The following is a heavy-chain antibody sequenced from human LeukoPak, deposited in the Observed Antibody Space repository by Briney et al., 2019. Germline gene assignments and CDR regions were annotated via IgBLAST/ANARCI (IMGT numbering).Heavy chain of an antibody. CDR1: GFMFSSNT. Sequence: GGSLRLSCVVSGFMFSSNTMTWVRQAPGKGLEWVANMKEDGNEKHYVDSVKGRFTISRDNAKNSLYLQMNSLRAEDTAVYYCAIGGRRYYADWGQGTLVTVSS. D-gene: IGHD2/OR15-2a*01. V-gene: IGHV3-7*01. J-gene: IGHJ4*02. CDR3: AIGGRRYYAD. CDR2: MKEDGNEK.